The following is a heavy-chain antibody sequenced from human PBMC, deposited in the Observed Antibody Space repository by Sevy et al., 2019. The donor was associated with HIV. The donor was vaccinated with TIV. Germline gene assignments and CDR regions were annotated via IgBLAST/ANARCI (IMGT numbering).Heavy chain of an antibody. CDR3: AKDGKPVLLWFGESEGVRGTDYYYYMDV. CDR2: ISGSGGST. J-gene: IGHJ6*03. V-gene: IGHV3-23*01. Sequence: GGSLRLSCAASGFTFSSYAMSWVRQAPGKGLEWVSAISGSGGSTYYADSVRGRFTISRDNSKNTLYLQMNSLRAEDTDVYYWAKDGKPVLLWFGESEGVRGTDYYYYMDVWGKGTTVTVSS. CDR1: GFTFSSYA. D-gene: IGHD3-10*01.